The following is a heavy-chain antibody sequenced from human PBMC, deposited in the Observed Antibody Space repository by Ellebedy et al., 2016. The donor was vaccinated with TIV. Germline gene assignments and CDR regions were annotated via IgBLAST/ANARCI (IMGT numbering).Heavy chain of an antibody. J-gene: IGHJ4*02. CDR3: ARDYGGNSYFDY. V-gene: IGHV3-66*01. CDR2: IYGGAGT. Sequence: GESLKISCAASGFIVSTNYMSWVRQAPGKGLEWVAVIYGGAGTNYGDSVKGRFSISRDDFNNIVYLQMNRLRAADTAVYYCARDYGGNSYFDYWGQGTLVTVSS. CDR1: GFIVSTNY. D-gene: IGHD4-23*01.